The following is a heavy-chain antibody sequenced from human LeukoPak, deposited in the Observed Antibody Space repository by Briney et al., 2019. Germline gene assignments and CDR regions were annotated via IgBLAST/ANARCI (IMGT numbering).Heavy chain of an antibody. D-gene: IGHD6-6*01. J-gene: IGHJ6*03. CDR2: MNPNSGNT. CDR3: ARGRKSRPLAYYYYYMDV. CDR1: GYTFTSYD. Sequence: ASVKVSCKASGYTFTSYDINWVRQATGQGLEWMGWMNPNSGNTGYAQKFQGRVTITRNTSISTAYMELSSLRSEDTAVYYCARGRKSRPLAYYYYYMDVWGKGTTVTVSS. V-gene: IGHV1-8*03.